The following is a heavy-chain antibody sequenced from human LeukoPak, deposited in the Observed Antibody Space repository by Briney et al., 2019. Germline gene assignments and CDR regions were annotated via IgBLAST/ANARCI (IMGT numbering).Heavy chain of an antibody. Sequence: ASQTLSLTCTVSGGSISSGGYYWSWIRQHPGKGLEWIGYIYYSGSTYYNPSLKGRDTISVDTSKNQFSLKLSSVTAADTAVYYCARDNALIQLWFDPWGQGTLVTVSS. J-gene: IGHJ5*02. CDR1: GGSISSGGYY. CDR3: ARDNALIQLWFDP. CDR2: IYYSGST. V-gene: IGHV4-31*03. D-gene: IGHD5-18*01.